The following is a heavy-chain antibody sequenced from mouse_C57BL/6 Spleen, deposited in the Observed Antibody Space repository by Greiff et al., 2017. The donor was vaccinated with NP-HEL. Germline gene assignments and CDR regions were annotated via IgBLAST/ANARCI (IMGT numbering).Heavy chain of an antibody. Sequence: VQLQQSGAELVKPGASVKISCKASGYTFTDYYINWVKQRPGQGLEWIGKIGPGSGSTYYNEKFKGKATLTADKSSSTAYMQLSSLTSEDSAVYFCARSEDNYYGSSYDFDYWGQGTTLTVSS. D-gene: IGHD1-1*01. CDR3: ARSEDNYYGSSYDFDY. J-gene: IGHJ2*01. CDR1: GYTFTDYY. V-gene: IGHV1-77*01. CDR2: IGPGSGST.